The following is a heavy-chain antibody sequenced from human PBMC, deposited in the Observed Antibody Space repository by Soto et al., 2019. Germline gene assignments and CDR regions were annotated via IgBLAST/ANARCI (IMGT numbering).Heavy chain of an antibody. V-gene: IGHV3-33*01. CDR1: GFTFRSYG. CDR3: ARDRLVPYGYGMDV. Sequence: QMQLVESGGGLVQPGRSLRLSCAASGFTFRSYGIHWVRQAPGKGLEWVALIWFDGSKKYYVDSVKGRFAVSRDNSKNTLYLQMNSRRFEDTAVYYCARDRLVPYGYGMDVWGQGTTVTVSS. D-gene: IGHD2-2*01. CDR2: IWFDGSKK. J-gene: IGHJ6*02.